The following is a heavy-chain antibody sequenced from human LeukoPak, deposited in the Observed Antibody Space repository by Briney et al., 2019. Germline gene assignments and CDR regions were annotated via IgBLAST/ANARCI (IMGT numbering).Heavy chain of an antibody. CDR2: IIPIFGTA. CDR3: ARCHWSGSAYYYMDV. D-gene: IGHD3-3*01. CDR1: GGTFSSYA. J-gene: IGHJ6*03. V-gene: IGHV1-69*01. Sequence: SVKVSCKASGGTFSSYAISWVRQAPGQGLEWMGGIIPIFGTANYAQKFQGRVTITADESTSTAYMELSSLRSEDTAVYYCARCHWSGSAYYYMDVWGKGTTVTVSS.